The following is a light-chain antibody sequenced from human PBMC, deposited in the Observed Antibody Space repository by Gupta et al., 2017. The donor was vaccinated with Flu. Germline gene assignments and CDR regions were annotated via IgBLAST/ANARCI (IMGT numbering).Light chain of an antibody. Sequence: DIVMTQSPLSLPVTPGEPASISCMSSQSLLHSNGYNYLDWYLQKPGQSPQLLIYLGSNRASGVPDRFSGSGSGTDFTLKISRVEAEDVGVYYCMQALQTPWRFGQGTKVEIK. V-gene: IGKV2-28*01. J-gene: IGKJ1*01. CDR1: QSLLHSNGYNY. CDR2: LGS. CDR3: MQALQTPWR.